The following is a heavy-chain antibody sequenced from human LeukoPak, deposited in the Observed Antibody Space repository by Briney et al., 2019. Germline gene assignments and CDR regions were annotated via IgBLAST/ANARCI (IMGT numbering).Heavy chain of an antibody. CDR1: GFTFSSYA. CDR2: ISGSGGST. Sequence: GGSLRLSCAASGFTFSSYAMSWVRQAPGKGLEWVSAISGSGGSTYYADSVKGRFTISRDNSKSTLYLQMNSLRAEDTAVYYCAKDYAWGATIGGYFDYWGQGTLVTVSS. J-gene: IGHJ4*02. D-gene: IGHD1-26*01. CDR3: AKDYAWGATIGGYFDY. V-gene: IGHV3-23*01.